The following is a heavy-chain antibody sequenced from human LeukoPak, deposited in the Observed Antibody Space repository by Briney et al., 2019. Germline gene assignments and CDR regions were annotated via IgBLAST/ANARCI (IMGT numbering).Heavy chain of an antibody. CDR3: AATRAIVVVVAALAY. CDR1: GGSLSGYH. CDR2: INHSGST. D-gene: IGHD2-15*01. V-gene: IGHV4-34*01. Sequence: SETLSLTCAVYGGSLSGYHWSWIRQTPGKGLEWIGEINHSGSTNYNPSLKSRVTISLDTSKKQFSLKLGSVTAADTAVYFCAATRAIVVVVAALAYWGQGTLVTVSS. J-gene: IGHJ4*02.